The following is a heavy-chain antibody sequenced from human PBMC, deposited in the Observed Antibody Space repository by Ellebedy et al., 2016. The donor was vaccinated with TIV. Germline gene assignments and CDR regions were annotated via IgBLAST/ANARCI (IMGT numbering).Heavy chain of an antibody. J-gene: IGHJ4*02. CDR1: GFTFSDSA. V-gene: IGHV3-73*01. Sequence: GESLKISCTASGFTFSDSAMHWVRPASGKGLEWIARIRTKPNNYATTYSPSVKGRFTISRDDSQQTAFLQMNDLKTEDTAVYYCTKLYCSVAAGGPWGQGTLVTVSS. CDR3: TKLYCSVAAGGP. D-gene: IGHD2-21*02. CDR2: IRTKPNNYAT.